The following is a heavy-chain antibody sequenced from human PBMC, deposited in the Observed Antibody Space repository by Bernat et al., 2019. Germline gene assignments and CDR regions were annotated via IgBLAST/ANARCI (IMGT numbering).Heavy chain of an antibody. CDR3: AGEWFQDYIWRSDRGIDY. CDR1: GFTFSSYS. V-gene: IGHV3-21*01. D-gene: IGHD3-16*02. J-gene: IGHJ4*02. Sequence: EVQLVESGGGLVKPGGSLRLSCAASGFTFSSYSMNWVRQAPGKGLEWVSSISSSSSYIYYADSVKGRFTISRDNAKNSLYLQMNSLRAEDTAVYYCAGEWFQDYIWRSDRGIDYWGQGTLVTVSS. CDR2: ISSSSSYI.